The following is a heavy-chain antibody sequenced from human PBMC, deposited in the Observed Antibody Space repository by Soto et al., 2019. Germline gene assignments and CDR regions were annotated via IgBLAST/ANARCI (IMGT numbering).Heavy chain of an antibody. CDR3: ARAPGDYFDY. V-gene: IGHV4-31*03. CDR1: GGSISSGGYY. J-gene: IGHJ4*02. Sequence: QVQLQESGPGLVKPSQTLSLTCTVSGGSISSGGYYWSWXRXXXGKGLEWIGYIFYSGSTYYNPSLKSRVAISVDTSKNQFSLKLSSVTAADTAVYYCARAPGDYFDYWGQGTLVTVSS. CDR2: IFYSGST.